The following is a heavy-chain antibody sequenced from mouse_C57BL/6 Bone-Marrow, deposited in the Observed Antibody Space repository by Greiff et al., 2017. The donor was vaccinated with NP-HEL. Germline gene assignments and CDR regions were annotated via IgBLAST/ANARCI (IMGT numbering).Heavy chain of an antibody. V-gene: IGHV1-81*01. CDR1: GYTFTSYG. D-gene: IGHD3-2*02. CDR2: IYPRSGNT. J-gene: IGHJ3*01. Sequence: VQLQQSGAELARPGASVKLSCKASGYTFTSYGISWVKQRTGQGLEWIGEIYPRSGNTYYNEKFKGKATLTADKSSSTAYMELRSLTSEDSAVYFCARSQLRLRLAYWGQGTLVTVSA. CDR3: ARSQLRLRLAY.